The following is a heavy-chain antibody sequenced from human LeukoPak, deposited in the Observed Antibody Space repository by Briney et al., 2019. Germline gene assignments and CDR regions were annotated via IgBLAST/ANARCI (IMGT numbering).Heavy chain of an antibody. CDR1: GFTFSRNY. J-gene: IGHJ4*02. Sequence: GGSLRLSCAASGFTFSRNYMSWVRQAPGKGLEWVSVIYSEGPTYYADFVKGRFTISRDNSWNTLYLQMNSLRGEDTAVYYCVGGRDGYKQGDHWGQGTLVTVSS. D-gene: IGHD5-24*01. CDR2: IYSEGPT. V-gene: IGHV3-66*01. CDR3: VGGRDGYKQGDH.